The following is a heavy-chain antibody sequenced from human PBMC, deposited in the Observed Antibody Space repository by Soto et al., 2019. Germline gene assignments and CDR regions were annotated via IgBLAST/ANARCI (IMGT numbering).Heavy chain of an antibody. CDR2: ISAYNGNT. CDR1: GYTFTSYG. J-gene: IGHJ4*02. Sequence: QVQLVQSGAEVKKPGASVKVSCKASGYTFTSYGISWVRQAPGQGLEWMGWISAYNGNTNYAQKLQGRVTMTTDTSTSTAYMELRSLRSDDAAVYYCARVYRITMVRGELSEYWGQGTLVTVSS. CDR3: ARVYRITMVRGELSEY. V-gene: IGHV1-18*01. D-gene: IGHD3-10*01.